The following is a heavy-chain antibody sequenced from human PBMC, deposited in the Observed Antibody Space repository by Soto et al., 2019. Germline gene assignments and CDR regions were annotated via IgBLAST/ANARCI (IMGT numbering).Heavy chain of an antibody. J-gene: IGHJ5*02. Sequence: VKVSCKASGGTFSSYAIIWVRQAPGQGLEWMGGIIPIFGTANYAQKFQGRVTITADESTSTAYMELSSLRSEDTAVYYCARGRSYYDSSGYPNGWFDPWGQGTLVTVSS. CDR3: ARGRSYYDSSGYPNGWFDP. CDR1: GGTFSSYA. D-gene: IGHD3-22*01. V-gene: IGHV1-69*13. CDR2: IIPIFGTA.